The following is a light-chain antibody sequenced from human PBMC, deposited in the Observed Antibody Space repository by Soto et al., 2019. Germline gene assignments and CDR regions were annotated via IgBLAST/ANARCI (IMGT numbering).Light chain of an antibody. V-gene: IGKV3-20*01. CDR3: QHYGSSPPYT. CDR1: QSVPRSY. Sequence: EIVLTQSPDTLSLSPGEGATLSCRASQSVPRSYLAWYQQKPGQAPRLLIYGASSRATGIPDRFSGSGSGTDFTLTISRLEPEDFAVYYCQHYGSSPPYTFGQGTKIEV. J-gene: IGKJ2*01. CDR2: GAS.